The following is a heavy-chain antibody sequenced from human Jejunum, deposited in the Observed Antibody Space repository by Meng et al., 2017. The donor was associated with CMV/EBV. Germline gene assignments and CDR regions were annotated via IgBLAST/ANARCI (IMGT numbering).Heavy chain of an antibody. V-gene: IGHV3-9*01. CDR3: AKSTRGYYDSTGYFES. CDR2: ISWNSGAI. Sequence: TFDDYAMHWVRQAPGKGLEWVSGISWNSGAIGYADSMKGRFTISRDNAKNSLYLQLNSLRSEDTAFYYCAKSTRGYYDSTGYFESWGQGTQVTVSS. D-gene: IGHD3-22*01. CDR1: TFDDYA. J-gene: IGHJ4*02.